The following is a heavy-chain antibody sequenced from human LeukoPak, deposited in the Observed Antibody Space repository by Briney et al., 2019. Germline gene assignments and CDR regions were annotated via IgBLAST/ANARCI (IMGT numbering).Heavy chain of an antibody. V-gene: IGHV4-61*02. CDR2: IDTSGST. J-gene: IGHJ4*02. D-gene: IGHD3-3*01. Sequence: PSQTLSLTCTVSGGSISSGSYYWSWIRQPAGKGLEWIGRIDTSGSTNYNPSLKSRVTISVDTSKNRFSLKLSSVTAADTAVYYCARGLEWSGVSFDYWGQGTLVTVSS. CDR3: ARGLEWSGVSFDY. CDR1: GGSISSGSYY.